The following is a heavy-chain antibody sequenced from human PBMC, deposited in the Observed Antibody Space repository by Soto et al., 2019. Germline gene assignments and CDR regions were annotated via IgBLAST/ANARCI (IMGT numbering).Heavy chain of an antibody. V-gene: IGHV1-69*08. CDR3: ARSRGSYYTNFDS. CDR1: GYTFTGYT. Sequence: ASVKVSCKASGYTFTGYTVTWVRQAPGQGLEWVGRVIPILGASNFAQKFHGRVTISADKSADTAYMVLTGLTSEDTAVYHCARSRGSYYTNFDSWGQGTLVTVSS. CDR2: VIPILGAS. J-gene: IGHJ4*02. D-gene: IGHD3-10*01.